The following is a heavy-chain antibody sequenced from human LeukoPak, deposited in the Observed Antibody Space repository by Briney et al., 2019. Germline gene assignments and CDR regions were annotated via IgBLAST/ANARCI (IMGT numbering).Heavy chain of an antibody. CDR2: IYSSGST. CDR1: GGSFNGYY. J-gene: IGHJ4*02. V-gene: IGHV4-59*10. Sequence: SETLSLTCAVYGGSFNGYYWSWIRQPAGKGLEWIGRIYSSGSTTYNPSLKSRVTISVDTSKNQFSLKLSSVTAADTAVYYCASTTSDYGVDYWGQGTLVTVSS. D-gene: IGHD4-17*01. CDR3: ASTTSDYGVDY.